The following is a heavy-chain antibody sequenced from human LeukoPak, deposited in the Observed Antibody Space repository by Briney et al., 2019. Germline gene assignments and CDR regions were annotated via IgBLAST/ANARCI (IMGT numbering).Heavy chain of an antibody. D-gene: IGHD6-19*01. CDR1: GFTFSSYE. V-gene: IGHV3-48*03. CDR2: ISSSGSTI. CDR3: ASPPPSYSSGWYQRY. Sequence: GGSLRLSCAASGFTFSSYEMNWVRQAPGKGLEWVSYISSSGSTIYYADSVKGRFTIPRDNAKNSLYLQMNSLRAEDTAVYYCASPPPSYSSGWYQRYWGQGTLVTVSS. J-gene: IGHJ4*02.